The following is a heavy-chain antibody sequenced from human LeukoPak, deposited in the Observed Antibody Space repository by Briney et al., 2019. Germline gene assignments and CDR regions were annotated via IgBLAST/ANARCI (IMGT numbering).Heavy chain of an antibody. V-gene: IGHV4-38-2*01. CDR3: ARILVDALDY. CDR1: GYSISGGYY. Sequence: SETLSLNCAVSGYSISGGYYWGWIRQPPGKGLEWIGSIYHSGSTYYNPSLKSRVTISVDTSKNQFSLKLSSVTAADTAVYYCARILVDALDYWGQGTLVTVSS. CDR2: IYHSGST. D-gene: IGHD3-3*01. J-gene: IGHJ4*02.